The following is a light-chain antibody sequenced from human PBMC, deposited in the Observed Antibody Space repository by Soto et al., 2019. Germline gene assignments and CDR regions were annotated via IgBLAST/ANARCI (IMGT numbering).Light chain of an antibody. Sequence: EIVLTQSPATLSLSPGERATLSCRASQRVSSYLAWYQQKPGQAPRLLISDASNRATGIPARFSGSGSGTDFTLTISSLEPEDFEVYYCQQRSNWPTFGQGTKLEIK. CDR3: QQRSNWPT. J-gene: IGKJ2*01. CDR2: DAS. V-gene: IGKV3-11*01. CDR1: QRVSSY.